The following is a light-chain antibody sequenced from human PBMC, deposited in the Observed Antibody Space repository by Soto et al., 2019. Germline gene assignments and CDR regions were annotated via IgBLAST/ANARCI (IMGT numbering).Light chain of an antibody. J-gene: IGKJ1*01. CDR2: DAS. V-gene: IGKV3-20*01. CDR1: QFVSSNS. CDR3: QQYAGSPRT. Sequence: EIVLTQSPGTLSLSPGESATLSCRASQFVSSNSLAWYQQTRGQAPRLLIHDASSRDTGIPDRVSGSGSGTDFTLTISRLEPEDFAVYDCQQYAGSPRTFGQGTKVDI.